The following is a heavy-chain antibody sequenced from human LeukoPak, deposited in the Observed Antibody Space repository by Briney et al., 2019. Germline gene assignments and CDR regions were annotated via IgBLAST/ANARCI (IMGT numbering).Heavy chain of an antibody. CDR3: AREKAKGSSGWYAAYAGPHYFGL. CDR2: TYYRSNWYT. D-gene: IGHD6-19*01. J-gene: IGHJ4*02. Sequence: SQTLSLTCVLSGDSVSTNTAAWNWIRQSPSRGLEWLGRTYYRSNWYTDYAISVKSRITVKVDTSKNHFSLHVNSVTPEDTAVYYCAREKAKGSSGWYAAYAGPHYFGLWGQGVLVTVSS. CDR1: GDSVSTNTAA. V-gene: IGHV6-1*01.